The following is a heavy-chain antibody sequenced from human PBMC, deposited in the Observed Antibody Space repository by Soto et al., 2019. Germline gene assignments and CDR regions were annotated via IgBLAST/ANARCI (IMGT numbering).Heavy chain of an antibody. Sequence: EVQLLESGGGLVQPGGSLRLSCAASEFTFSSNAMPWVRRAPGKGLWWVPTIIGSGGRTYYADSVKGRFTISRDNAKNTLYMQMNSLRAEDTAVYYCAKDGRIAAAGTLPYDYWGQGTLVTVSS. CDR3: AKDGRIAAAGTLPYDY. V-gene: IGHV3-23*01. D-gene: IGHD6-13*01. CDR2: IIGSGGRT. CDR1: EFTFSSNA. J-gene: IGHJ4*02.